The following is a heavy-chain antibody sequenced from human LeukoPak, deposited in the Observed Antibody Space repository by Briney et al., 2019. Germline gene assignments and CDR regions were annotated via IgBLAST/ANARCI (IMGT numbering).Heavy chain of an antibody. CDR1: GGSISSGSYY. J-gene: IGHJ5*02. Sequence: SQTLSLTCTVSGGSISSGSYYWSWIRQPAGKGLEWIGRIYTSGSTNYNPSLKSRVTISVDTSKNQFSLKLSSVTAADTAAYYCARDGSYDFWSGYYRNWFDPWGQGTLVTVSS. CDR2: IYTSGST. D-gene: IGHD3-3*01. CDR3: ARDGSYDFWSGYYRNWFDP. V-gene: IGHV4-61*02.